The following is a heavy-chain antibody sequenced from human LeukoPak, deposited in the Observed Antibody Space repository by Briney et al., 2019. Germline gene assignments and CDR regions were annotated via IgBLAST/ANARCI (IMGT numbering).Heavy chain of an antibody. CDR3: ARVQAAGDGYYFDF. J-gene: IGHJ4*02. CDR2: INHSGST. V-gene: IGHV4-34*01. CDR1: GVSFSSYY. Sequence: SETLSLTCAVYGVSFSSYYWSWIRQPPGKGLEWIGEINHSGSTNYNPSLKSRVTISVDTSKNQFSLKLSSVSAADTAVYYCARVQAAGDGYYFDFWGQGTLVTVSS. D-gene: IGHD7-27*01.